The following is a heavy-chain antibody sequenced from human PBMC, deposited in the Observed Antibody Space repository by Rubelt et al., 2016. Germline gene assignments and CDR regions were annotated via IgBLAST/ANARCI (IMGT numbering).Heavy chain of an antibody. D-gene: IGHD3-10*01. CDR2: IYYTGVT. V-gene: IGHV4-31*03. CDR1: GGSINRGGFY. Sequence: QLQLQESGPGLVKPSQTLSLTCTLFGGSINRGGFYWTWIRQHPEKRLEWIGHIYYTGVTSSNPSLKSRVTITVDTSKNKFSLKLGSVTAAETAVYYCARDQGSGLKDAVDIWGQGTMVTVSS. J-gene: IGHJ3*02. CDR3: ARDQGSGLKDAVDI.